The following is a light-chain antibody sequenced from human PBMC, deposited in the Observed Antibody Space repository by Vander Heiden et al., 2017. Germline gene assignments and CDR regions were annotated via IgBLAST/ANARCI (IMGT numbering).Light chain of an antibody. J-gene: IGKJ2*01. Sequence: DIQMTQSPSSLSATVADTVTITCRAGQTIATYLNWYQQKAGQAPRLLIYAASTLRDGVPPRFSGGGSGTDFTLTITNLQPEDFSSYYCQQTYTTPRYTFGQGTRLDIK. CDR1: QTIATY. CDR3: QQTYTTPRYT. V-gene: IGKV1-39*01. CDR2: AAS.